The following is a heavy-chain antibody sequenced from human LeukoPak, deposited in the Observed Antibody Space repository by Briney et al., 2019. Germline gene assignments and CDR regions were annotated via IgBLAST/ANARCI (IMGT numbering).Heavy chain of an antibody. D-gene: IGHD2-2*01. CDR1: GFTFSSYG. V-gene: IGHV3-30*03. Sequence: GRSLRLSCAASGFTFSSYGMHWVRQAPGKGLEWVAVISYDGSNKYYADSVKGRFTISRDNAKNTLYLQMNNLRPEDTAVYYCVPQEDCSRTTCQFDYWGQGTLVTVSS. CDR3: VPQEDCSRTTCQFDY. J-gene: IGHJ4*02. CDR2: ISYDGSNK.